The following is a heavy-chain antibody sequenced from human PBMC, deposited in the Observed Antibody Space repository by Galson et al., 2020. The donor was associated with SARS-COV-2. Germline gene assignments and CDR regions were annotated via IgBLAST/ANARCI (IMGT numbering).Heavy chain of an antibody. J-gene: IGHJ5*02. D-gene: IGHD1-26*01. CDR3: ARAPVGRNWFDP. CDR2: IYYSGNT. CDR1: GGSISSYY. V-gene: IGHV4-59*13. Sequence: SETLSLTCTLSGGSISSYYWSWFRQPPGKGLEWIGYIYYSGNTNYNPSLKSRVTISVDTSKNQFSLELNSVTPADTAVYYCARAPVGRNWFDPWGQGTLVTVSS.